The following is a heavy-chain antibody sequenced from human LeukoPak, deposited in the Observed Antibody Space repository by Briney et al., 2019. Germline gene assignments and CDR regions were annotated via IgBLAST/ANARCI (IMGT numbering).Heavy chain of an antibody. V-gene: IGHV3-23*01. CDR1: GFTFSSYA. D-gene: IGHD4-17*01. CDR2: ISGSGGST. Sequence: PTGGSLRLSCAASGFTFSSYAMSSVRQAPGKGLEWVSAISGSGGSTYYADSGKGRFTISRDNSKNTLYLQMNSLKAEDTAVYYCAKDSVDYGESVYYFDYWGQGTLVTVSS. J-gene: IGHJ4*02. CDR3: AKDSVDYGESVYYFDY.